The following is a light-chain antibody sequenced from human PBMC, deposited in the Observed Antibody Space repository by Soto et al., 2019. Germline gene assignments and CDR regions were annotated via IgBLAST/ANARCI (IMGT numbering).Light chain of an antibody. CDR3: HQYSGSPNT. J-gene: IGKJ2*01. V-gene: IGKV3-20*01. Sequence: EIVLTQSPGTLSLSPGERATLSCRASQSVSNNYLAWYQQTPGQAPRLLIYGASSRATDVPDRFSGSGSGTDFTLTITRLEPEDWAVYYCHQYSGSPNTFGQGTKLEIK. CDR1: QSVSNNY. CDR2: GAS.